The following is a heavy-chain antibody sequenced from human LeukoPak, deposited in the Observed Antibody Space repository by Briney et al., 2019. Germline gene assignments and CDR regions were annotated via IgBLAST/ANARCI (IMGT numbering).Heavy chain of an antibody. CDR1: GFTFRSYD. Sequence: GGSLRLSCAASGFTFRSYDMNWVRQAPGKGLEWVSTISGSGGSTYYADSVKGRFTISRDNSKNTLYLQMNSLRAEDTAVYYCARDQTPFYWGQGSLVTVSS. CDR3: ARDQTPFY. J-gene: IGHJ4*02. V-gene: IGHV3-23*01. D-gene: IGHD2-15*01. CDR2: ISGSGGST.